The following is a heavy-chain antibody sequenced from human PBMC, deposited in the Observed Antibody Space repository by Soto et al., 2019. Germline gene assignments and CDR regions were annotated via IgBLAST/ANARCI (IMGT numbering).Heavy chain of an antibody. CDR1: GGSFSGYY. V-gene: IGHV4-34*01. Sequence: QVQLQQWGAGLLKPSETLSLTCAVYGGSFSGYYWSWIRQPPGKGLEWIGEINHSGSTNYNPSLKSRVTISVDTSKNQFSLKLSSVTAADTAVYYCARKRGLGIYYCYGMDVWGQGTTVTVSS. J-gene: IGHJ6*02. CDR2: INHSGST. D-gene: IGHD2-15*01. CDR3: ARKRGLGIYYCYGMDV.